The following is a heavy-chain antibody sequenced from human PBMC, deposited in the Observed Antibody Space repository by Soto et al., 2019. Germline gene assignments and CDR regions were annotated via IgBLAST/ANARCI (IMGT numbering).Heavy chain of an antibody. CDR2: ITSRGTT. V-gene: IGHV3-48*03. Sequence: EVQLVESGGGLEQPGGSLSLSCTASGFTFSSYEMTWDRQAPGKGLEWISYITSRGTTYYADSAKGRFTISRYNAKNLLYLHLNSLTAEDTAMYYCARVLYATLSSFDYWAQGTLVSVAS. CDR1: GFTFSSYE. D-gene: IGHD2-8*01. J-gene: IGHJ4*02. CDR3: ARVLYATLSSFDY.